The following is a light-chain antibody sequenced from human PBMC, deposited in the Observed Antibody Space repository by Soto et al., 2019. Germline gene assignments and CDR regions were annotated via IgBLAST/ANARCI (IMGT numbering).Light chain of an antibody. CDR1: QGIGDR. Sequence: DIPKTQYKTSVSASVGHRVTITCRGSQGIGDRLAWYQQRPGKVPQLVVYFASTLPSGVPSRFSAIVSGTDCTLTLTRLKQEDCATYDCQQLTVYTSTFCGGTNVDI. V-gene: IGKV1-12*01. CDR2: FAS. CDR3: QQLTVYTST. J-gene: IGKJ4*01.